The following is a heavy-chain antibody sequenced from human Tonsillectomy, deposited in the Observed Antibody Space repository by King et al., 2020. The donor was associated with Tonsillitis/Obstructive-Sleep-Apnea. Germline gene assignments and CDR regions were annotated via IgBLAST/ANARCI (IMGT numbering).Heavy chain of an antibody. CDR3: ARENYDRSGYFAGLHFDY. J-gene: IGHJ4*02. V-gene: IGHV2-5*02. D-gene: IGHD3-22*01. CDR1: GFSLSTSRVG. Sequence: ITLKESGPTLVKPTQTLMLTCTFSGFSLSTSRVGVGWIRQPPGKALEWLALIYWDDDKRYSPSLESRLTTTKDTSKNQVLLTMTNLDPVDTATYYCARENYDRSGYFAGLHFDYWGQGALVTVSS. CDR2: IYWDDDK.